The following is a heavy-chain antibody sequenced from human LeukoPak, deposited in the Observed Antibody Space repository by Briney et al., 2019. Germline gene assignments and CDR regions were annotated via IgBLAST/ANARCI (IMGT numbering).Heavy chain of an antibody. V-gene: IGHV3-30*18. J-gene: IGHJ4*02. D-gene: IGHD3-10*01. CDR2: ISYDGSNK. CDR1: GFTFSSYG. Sequence: GGSLRLSCAASGFTFSSYGMHWVRQAPGKGLGWVAVISYDGSNKYYADSVKGRFTISRDNSKNTLYLQMNSLRAEDTAVYYCAKVDRGGSGSYLPFDYWGQGTLVTVSS. CDR3: AKVDRGGSGSYLPFDY.